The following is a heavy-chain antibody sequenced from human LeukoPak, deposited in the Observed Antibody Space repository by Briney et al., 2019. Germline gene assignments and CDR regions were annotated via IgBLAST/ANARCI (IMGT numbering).Heavy chain of an antibody. CDR3: TTGPITIFGVANYYFDF. CDR2: IKSKTDGGTT. J-gene: IGHJ4*02. D-gene: IGHD3-3*01. CDR1: GFTFSNAW. V-gene: IGHV3-15*01. Sequence: GGSLRLSCAASGFTFSNAWMSWVRQAPGKGLEWVGRIKSKTDGGTTDYTTPVKGRFTISRDDSKNTLYLQLNSLKTEDTAVYYCTTGPITIFGVANYYFDFWGQGTLVTVSS.